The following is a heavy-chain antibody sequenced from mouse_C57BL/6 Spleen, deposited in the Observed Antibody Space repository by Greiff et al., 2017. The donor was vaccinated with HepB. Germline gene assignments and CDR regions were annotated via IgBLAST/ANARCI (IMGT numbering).Heavy chain of an antibody. J-gene: IGHJ4*01. CDR3: ARGYYYGSMDY. CDR1: GYAFTNYL. V-gene: IGHV1-54*01. CDR2: INPGSGGT. Sequence: QVQLQQSGAELVRPGTSVKVSCKASGYAFTNYLIEWVKQRPGQGLEWIGVINPGSGGTNYNEKFKGKATLTADKSSSTAYMQLSSLTSEDSAVYFCARGYYYGSMDYWGQGTSVTVSS. D-gene: IGHD1-1*01.